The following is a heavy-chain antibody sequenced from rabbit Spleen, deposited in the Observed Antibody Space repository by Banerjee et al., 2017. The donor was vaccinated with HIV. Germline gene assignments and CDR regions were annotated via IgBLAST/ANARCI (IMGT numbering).Heavy chain of an antibody. CDR2: IFTGNVKT. D-gene: IGHD4-2*01. V-gene: IGHV1S40*01. J-gene: IGHJ4*01. Sequence: QSLEESGGDLVKPGASLTLTCTASGFSFSRGYDMCWVRLAPGKGLEWIGCIFTGNVKTYYASWAKGRFTISKTSSTTVTLQMTSLTGADTATYFCARDAAGREDFNLWGPGTLVTVS. CDR3: ARDAAGREDFNL. CDR1: GFSFSRGYD.